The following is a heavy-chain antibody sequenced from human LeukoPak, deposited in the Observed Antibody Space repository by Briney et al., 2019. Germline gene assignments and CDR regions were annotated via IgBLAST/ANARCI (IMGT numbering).Heavy chain of an antibody. CDR3: AKRPDAFDI. CDR1: GGSFSGYY. CDR2: INHSGST. Sequence: SETLSLTCAVYGGSFSGYYWSWIRQPPGKGLEWIGEINHSGSTNYNPSLKSRVTILVDTSKNQFSLKLSSVTAADTAVYYCAKRPDAFDIWGQGTMVTVSS. V-gene: IGHV4-34*01. J-gene: IGHJ3*02.